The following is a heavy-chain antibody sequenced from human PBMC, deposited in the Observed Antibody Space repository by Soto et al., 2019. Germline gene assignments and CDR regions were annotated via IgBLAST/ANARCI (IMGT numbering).Heavy chain of an antibody. J-gene: IGHJ3*02. Sequence: QVQLVQSGAEVKKPGASVKVSCKDSGYTFTGYYMHWVRQAPGQGLEWMGWINPNSGGTNYAQKFTGWITMTRYTSISTAYKELSRLRSDDTDVYYGARGGFARGWLSLQSIAAAGDAFDIWGKGTMVTVSS. V-gene: IGHV1-2*04. CDR2: INPNSGGT. D-gene: IGHD6-13*01. CDR3: ARGGFARGWLSLQSIAAAGDAFDI. CDR1: GYTFTGYY.